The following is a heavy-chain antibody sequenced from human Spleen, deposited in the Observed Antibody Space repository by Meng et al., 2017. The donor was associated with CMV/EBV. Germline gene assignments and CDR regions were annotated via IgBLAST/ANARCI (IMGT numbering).Heavy chain of an antibody. J-gene: IGHJ4*02. Sequence: GESLKISCAASGFTFSSYAMSWVRQAPGKGLEWVSAISGSGGSTSYAQKFQGRVTMTRDTSTSTVYMELSSLRSEDTAVYYCARVPSRRVGYYFDYWGQGTLVTVSS. V-gene: IGHV3-23*01. D-gene: IGHD3-16*01. CDR1: GFTFSSYA. CDR3: ARVPSRRVGYYFDY. CDR2: ISGSGGST.